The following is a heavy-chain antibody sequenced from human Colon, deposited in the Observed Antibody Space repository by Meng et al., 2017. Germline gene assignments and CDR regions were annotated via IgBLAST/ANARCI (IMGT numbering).Heavy chain of an antibody. V-gene: IGHV1-2*02. CDR2: FNPNSGAT. D-gene: IGHD1-14*01. CDR1: GYTFTAYC. J-gene: IGHJ5*02. Sequence: QVQVVQSGAELKKAGTSVKVSCTTSGYTFTAYCIHWVRQAPGQGLEWMGWFNPNSGATNYAPNFQGRVTMTRATSATTAYMELSSLRSDDTAMYYCARGLNPHWFDPWGQGTLVTVSS. CDR3: ARGLNPHWFDP.